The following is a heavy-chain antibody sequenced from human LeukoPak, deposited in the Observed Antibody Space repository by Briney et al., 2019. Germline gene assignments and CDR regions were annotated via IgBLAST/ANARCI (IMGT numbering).Heavy chain of an antibody. J-gene: IGHJ5*02. CDR1: GGSISSYY. V-gene: IGHV4-59*08. CDR2: SYYSGST. CDR3: ARQVFGARRAYWFDP. D-gene: IGHD3-16*01. Sequence: SETLSLTCTVSGGSISSYYWSWIRQPPGKGLEWIGYSYYSGSTNYNPSLKSRVTIAVDTAKNQFSLKLSSVTAADTAVYYCARQVFGARRAYWFDPWGQGTLVTVSS.